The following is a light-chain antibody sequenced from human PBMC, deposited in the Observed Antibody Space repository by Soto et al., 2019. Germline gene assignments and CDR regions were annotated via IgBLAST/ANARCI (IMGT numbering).Light chain of an antibody. V-gene: IGLV1-40*01. CDR2: DNS. CDR1: SSNIGAGYD. Sequence: QSVLTQPPSVSGAPGQRVTISCTGSSSNIGAGYDVHWYQQLPGTAPKLLTYDNSNRPSGVPDRFSGSKSGTSASLAITGLQAEDEADYYCQSFDSSLSAYVFGTGTKVTVL. J-gene: IGLJ1*01. CDR3: QSFDSSLSAYV.